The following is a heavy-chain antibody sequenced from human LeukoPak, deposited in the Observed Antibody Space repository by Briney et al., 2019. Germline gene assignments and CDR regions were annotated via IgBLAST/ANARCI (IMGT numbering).Heavy chain of an antibody. CDR2: ISYDGSNK. V-gene: IGHV3-30*18. Sequence: GGSLRLSCAASGFTFSSYGMHWVRQAPGKGLEWVAVISYDGSNKYYADSVKGRFTISRDNSKNTLYLQMNSLRAEDTAVYYCAKGGSCSYWGQGTLVTVSS. CDR1: GFTFSSYG. J-gene: IGHJ4*02. CDR3: AKGGSCSY. D-gene: IGHD2-15*01.